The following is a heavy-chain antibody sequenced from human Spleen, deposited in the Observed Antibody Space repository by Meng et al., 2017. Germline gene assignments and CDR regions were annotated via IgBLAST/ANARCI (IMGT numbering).Heavy chain of an antibody. D-gene: IGHD6-13*01. CDR2: INHSGST. CDR3: ARVGVYSSSWDY. J-gene: IGHJ4*02. V-gene: IGHV4-34*01. Sequence: HVQLQQLGSGLLKPSETLSLPCVVSGGSFSCYYLSWIRQPPGKGLEWIGEINHSGSTNYNPSLKSRVTISVDTSKNQFSLKLSSVTAADTAVYYCARVGVYSSSWDYWGQGTLVTVSS. CDR1: GGSFSCYY.